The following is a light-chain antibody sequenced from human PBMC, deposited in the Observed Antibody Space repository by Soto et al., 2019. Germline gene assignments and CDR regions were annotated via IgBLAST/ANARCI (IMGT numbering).Light chain of an antibody. CDR1: QGINNH. Sequence: DIQMTQSPSSLSASVGDRVTITCRASQGINNHLAWYQQKPGKVPKLLIYAASTLQSGVPSRFSGTGSGTEFTLTISSLQPEDVATYDCQKYNNAPPGYTFGQGTKLEIK. CDR2: AAS. CDR3: QKYNNAPPGYT. V-gene: IGKV1-27*01. J-gene: IGKJ2*01.